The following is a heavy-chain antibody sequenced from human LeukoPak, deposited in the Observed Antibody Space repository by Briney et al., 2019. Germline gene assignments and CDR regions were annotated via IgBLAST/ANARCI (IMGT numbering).Heavy chain of an antibody. V-gene: IGHV1-69*13. Sequence: ASVKVSCKASGGTFSSYAISWVRQAPGQGLEWMGGIIPIFGTANYAQKFQGRVTITADESTSTAYMELSSLRSEDTAVYYCARDPDPNYGGNSHYFDYWGQGTLVTVSS. D-gene: IGHD4-23*01. CDR2: IIPIFGTA. CDR3: ARDPDPNYGGNSHYFDY. CDR1: GGTFSSYA. J-gene: IGHJ4*02.